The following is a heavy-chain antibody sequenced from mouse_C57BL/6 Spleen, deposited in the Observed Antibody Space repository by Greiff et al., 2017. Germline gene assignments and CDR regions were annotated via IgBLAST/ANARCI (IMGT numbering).Heavy chain of an antibody. D-gene: IGHD1-1*01. CDR1: GYTFTSYW. CDR2: INPSNGGT. V-gene: IGHV1-53*01. Sequence: VQLQQPGTELVKPGASVKLSCKASGYTFTSYWMHWVKQRPGQGLEWIGNINPSNGGTNYNEKFKSKATLTVDKSSSTAYMQLSSLTSEDSAVYICFYYYGSSYVWFAYWGQGTLVTVSA. J-gene: IGHJ3*01. CDR3: FYYYGSSYVWFAY.